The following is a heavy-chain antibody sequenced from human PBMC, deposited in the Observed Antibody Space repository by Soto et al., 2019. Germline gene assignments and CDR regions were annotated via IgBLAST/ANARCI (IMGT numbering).Heavy chain of an antibody. V-gene: IGHV1-8*01. Sequence: QVQLVQSGAEVKKPGASVKVSCKASGYTFTSNDINWVRQATGQGLEWMGWMNPNTGKIGYAQKFQGRVTLTRNTSISTAYMELSSMRPEKPAVYYCVIGGDNRKRGIDYWGQGTLVTVFS. D-gene: IGHD2-21*01. J-gene: IGHJ4*02. CDR3: VIGGDNRKRGIDY. CDR1: GYTFTSND. CDR2: MNPNTGKI.